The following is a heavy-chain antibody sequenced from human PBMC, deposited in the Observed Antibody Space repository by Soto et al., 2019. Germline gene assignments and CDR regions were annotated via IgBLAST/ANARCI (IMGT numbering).Heavy chain of an antibody. J-gene: IGHJ5*02. D-gene: IGHD2-15*01. CDR3: ARQWYCSGGSCYRGVRWFDP. CDR1: GGSISSYY. Sequence: SETLSLTCTVSGGSISSYYWSWIRQPPGKGLEWIGYIYYSGSTYYNPSLKSRVTISVDTSKNQFSLKLSSVTAADTAVYYCARQWYCSGGSCYRGVRWFDPWGQGTLVTVSS. V-gene: IGHV4-59*04. CDR2: IYYSGST.